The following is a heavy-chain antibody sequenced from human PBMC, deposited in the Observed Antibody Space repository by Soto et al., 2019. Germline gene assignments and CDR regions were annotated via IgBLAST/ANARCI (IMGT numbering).Heavy chain of an antibody. D-gene: IGHD3-3*01. Sequence: QVQLVQSGAEVKKPGSSVKVSWKASGGTFSSYAISWVRQAPGQGLEWMGGIIPIFGTANYAQKFQGRVTITADKSTSTAYMELSSLRSEDTAVYYCASPTREWLPPARDYYYGMDVWGQGTTVTVSS. CDR2: IIPIFGTA. J-gene: IGHJ6*02. V-gene: IGHV1-69*06. CDR1: GGTFSSYA. CDR3: ASPTREWLPPARDYYYGMDV.